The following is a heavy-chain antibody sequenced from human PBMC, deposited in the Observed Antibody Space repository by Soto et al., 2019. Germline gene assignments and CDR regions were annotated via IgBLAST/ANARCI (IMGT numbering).Heavy chain of an antibody. V-gene: IGHV6-1*01. CDR2: TYYRSKWYN. CDR3: ARTSGHFDS. CDR1: GDSVSSNSAA. D-gene: IGHD6-19*01. Sequence: QTLSLTCAISGDSVSSNSAAWNWIRRSPSRGLEWLGRTYYRSKWYNEYAVSVKSRIAINPDTSKNQFSLQLNSVTPEDTAVYYCARTSGHFDSWGQGTLVTVSS. J-gene: IGHJ4*02.